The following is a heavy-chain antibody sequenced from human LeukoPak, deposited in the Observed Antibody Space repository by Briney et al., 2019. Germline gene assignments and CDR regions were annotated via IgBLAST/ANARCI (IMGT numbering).Heavy chain of an antibody. J-gene: IGHJ4*02. Sequence: SETLSLTCTVSGGSISSYYWSWIRQPPGKGLEWIGYIYYSGSTNYNPSLKSRVTMSVDTSKNQFSLKLSSVTAADTAVYFCARQTGSGLFILPGGQGTLVTVSS. V-gene: IGHV4-59*08. CDR2: IYYSGST. CDR3: ARQTGSGLFILP. CDR1: GGSISSYY. D-gene: IGHD3/OR15-3a*01.